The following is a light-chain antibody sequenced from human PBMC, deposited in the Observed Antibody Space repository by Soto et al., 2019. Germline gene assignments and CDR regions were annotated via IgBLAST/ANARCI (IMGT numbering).Light chain of an antibody. J-gene: IGKJ1*01. CDR3: QQYNTSSGT. Sequence: DIQMTQSPATLSASVGDRVTITCRASQSVSNWLAWYQQRPGKAPKLLIYDASSLESGVPSRFSGSGSGTEFTLTISSLQPDDFATYYCQQYNTSSGTFGQGTKVDIK. CDR1: QSVSNW. CDR2: DAS. V-gene: IGKV1-5*01.